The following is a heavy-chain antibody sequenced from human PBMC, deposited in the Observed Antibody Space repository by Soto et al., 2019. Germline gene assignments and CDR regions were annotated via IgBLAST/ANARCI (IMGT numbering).Heavy chain of an antibody. V-gene: IGHV4-39*01. CDR2: IYYSGST. Sequence: SETLSLTCTVSGGSISRSSYYWGWIRQPPGKGLEWIGSIYYSGSTYYNPSLKSRVTISVDTSKNQFSLKLSSVTAADTAVYYCARSGGIAVAGTTGSLGFDYWGQGTLVT. CDR1: GGSISRSSYY. CDR3: ARSGGIAVAGTTGSLGFDY. D-gene: IGHD6-19*01. J-gene: IGHJ4*02.